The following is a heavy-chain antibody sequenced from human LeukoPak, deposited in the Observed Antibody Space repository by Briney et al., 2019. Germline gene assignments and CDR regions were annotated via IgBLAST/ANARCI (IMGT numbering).Heavy chain of an antibody. V-gene: IGHV4-59*01. D-gene: IGHD6-13*01. CDR3: AREKAADGTTYYYYYMDV. CDR2: IYYSGST. J-gene: IGHJ6*03. CDR1: GGSISSYY. Sequence: SETLSLTCTVSGGSISSYYWSWIRQPPGKGLEWIGYIYYSGSTNYNPSLKSRVTILVDTSKNQFSLKLSSVTAADTAVYYCAREKAADGTTYYYYYMDVWGKGTTVTVSS.